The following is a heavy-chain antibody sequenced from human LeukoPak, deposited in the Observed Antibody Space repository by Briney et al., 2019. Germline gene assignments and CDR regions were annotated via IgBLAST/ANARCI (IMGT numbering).Heavy chain of an antibody. CDR3: AREGGYCSGGSCYVPGYYYYMDV. CDR2: ISSSSSYI. CDR1: GFIVSSNY. V-gene: IGHV3-21*01. Sequence: GGSLRLSCAASGFIVSSNYMSWVRQAPGKGLEWVSSISSSSSYIYYADSLKGRFTISRDNAKNSLYLQMNSLRAEDTAVYYCAREGGYCSGGSCYVPGYYYYMDVWGKGTTVTVSS. J-gene: IGHJ6*03. D-gene: IGHD2-15*01.